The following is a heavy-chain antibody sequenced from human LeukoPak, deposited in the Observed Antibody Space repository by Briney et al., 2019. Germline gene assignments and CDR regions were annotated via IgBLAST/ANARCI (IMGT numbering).Heavy chain of an antibody. V-gene: IGHV3-30-3*01. D-gene: IGHD2-2*01. CDR3: ARDLFGYCSSTSCYAGYYYYGMDV. CDR2: ISYDGSNK. Sequence: GGSLRLSCAASGFTFSSYAMHWVRQAPGKGLEWVAVISYDGSNKYYADSVKGRITISRDNSKNTLYLQMNSLRAEDTAVYYCARDLFGYCSSTSCYAGYYYYGMDVWGQGTTVTVSS. J-gene: IGHJ6*02. CDR1: GFTFSSYA.